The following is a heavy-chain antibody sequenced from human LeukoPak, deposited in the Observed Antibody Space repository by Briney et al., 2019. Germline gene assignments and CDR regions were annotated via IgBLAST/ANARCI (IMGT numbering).Heavy chain of an antibody. CDR1: GFTFSSYG. V-gene: IGHV3-NL1*01. J-gene: IGHJ5*02. D-gene: IGHD6-13*01. CDR2: IYRGGST. Sequence: GGSLRLSCAASGFTFSSYGMHWVRQAPGKGLEWVSVIYRGGSTYYADSVKGRFTISRDNSKNTLYLQMNSLRAEDTAVYYCARDLGSSWSSWGQGTLVTVSS. CDR3: ARDLGSSWSS.